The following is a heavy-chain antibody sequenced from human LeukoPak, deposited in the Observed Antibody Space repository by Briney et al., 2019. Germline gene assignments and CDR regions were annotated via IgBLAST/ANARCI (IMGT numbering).Heavy chain of an antibody. CDR2: INPNSGGT. CDR3: ARDATSGSYFYYFDY. J-gene: IGHJ4*02. CDR1: GYTFTGYY. V-gene: IGHV1-2*02. D-gene: IGHD1-26*01. Sequence: ASVKVSCKASGYTFTGYYMHWVRQAPGQGLEWMGWINPNSGGTNYAQKFQGRVTMTRDTSINTAYMELSRLRSDDTAVYYCARDATSGSYFYYFDYWGQGTLVTVSS.